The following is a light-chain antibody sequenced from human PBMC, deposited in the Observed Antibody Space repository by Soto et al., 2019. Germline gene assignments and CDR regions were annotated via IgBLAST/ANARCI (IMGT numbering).Light chain of an antibody. V-gene: IGKV1-5*03. CDR1: QSINNW. J-gene: IGKJ1*01. Sequence: DIQMTQSPSTLSASVGDRVTITCRASQSINNWLVWYQQKPGKAPKVLIYKAFSLESGVPSRFSGSGSGTEFTLLISRLHPDDFATYYCQQDNTYWSFGQGNKVEIK. CDR2: KAF. CDR3: QQDNTYWS.